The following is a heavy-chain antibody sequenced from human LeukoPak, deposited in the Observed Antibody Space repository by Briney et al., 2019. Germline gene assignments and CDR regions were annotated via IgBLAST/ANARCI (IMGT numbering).Heavy chain of an antibody. CDR3: ARVVITYDY. J-gene: IGHJ4*02. CDR1: GYTFTSYY. Sequence: ASVKVSCKASGYTFTSYYMHWVRQAPGQGLEWMGIINPSGGSTSYAQKLQGRVTMTTDTSTSTAYMELRSLRSDDTAVYYCARVVITYDYWGQGTLVTVSS. CDR2: INPSGGST. D-gene: IGHD3-22*01. V-gene: IGHV1-46*01.